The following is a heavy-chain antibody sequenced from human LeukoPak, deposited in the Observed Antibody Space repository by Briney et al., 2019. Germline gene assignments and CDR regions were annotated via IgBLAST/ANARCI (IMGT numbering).Heavy chain of an antibody. Sequence: GGSLRLPCAASGFTFSSHWMHWVRQAPGKGLVWVSRISSDGSSRNYADSVKGRFTISRDNAKNMLYLQMDSLRAEDTSLYYCASAIVTTRNTWDMWGQGTQVTVSS. V-gene: IGHV3-74*01. CDR3: ASAIVTTRNTWDM. D-gene: IGHD1-26*01. CDR1: GFTFSSHW. J-gene: IGHJ4*02. CDR2: ISSDGSSR.